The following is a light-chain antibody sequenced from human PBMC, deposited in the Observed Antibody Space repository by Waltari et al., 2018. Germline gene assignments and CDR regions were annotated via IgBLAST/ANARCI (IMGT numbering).Light chain of an antibody. J-gene: IGKJ2*01. CDR2: GAS. CDR3: QQYYSTPPT. V-gene: IGKV3-15*01. CDR1: QSVTTN. Sequence: EIVMTQSPATLSVSPGERAIISCRASQSVTTNLAWYQQKPGQPPRLLIYGASTRATDIPARFSGSGSVTEFTLTITSLQSEDFAVYYCQQYYSTPPTFGQGTKLEIK.